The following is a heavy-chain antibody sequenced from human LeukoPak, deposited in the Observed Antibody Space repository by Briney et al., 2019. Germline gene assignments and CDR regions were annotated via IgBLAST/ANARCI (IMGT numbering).Heavy chain of an antibody. Sequence: ASVKVSCKASGYTFTSYYMHWVRQAPGQGLEWMGIINPSGGSTSYAQKFQGRVTMTRDTSTSTVYMELSSLRSEDTAVYYCATTGYSSSWLGYYFDYWGQGTLVTVSS. D-gene: IGHD6-13*01. CDR3: ATTGYSSSWLGYYFDY. V-gene: IGHV1-46*03. CDR1: GYTFTSYY. J-gene: IGHJ4*02. CDR2: INPSGGST.